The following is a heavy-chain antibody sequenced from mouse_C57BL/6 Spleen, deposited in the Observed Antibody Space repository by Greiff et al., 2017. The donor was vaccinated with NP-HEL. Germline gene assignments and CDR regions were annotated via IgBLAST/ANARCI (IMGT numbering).Heavy chain of an antibody. CDR2: IYPRSGNT. Sequence: VQVVESGAELARPGASVKLSCKASGYTFTSYGISWVKQRTGQGLEWIGEIYPRSGNTYYNEKFKGKATLTADKSSSTAYMELRSLTSEDSAVYVCARIARDYFDYWGQGTTLTVSS. V-gene: IGHV1-81*01. J-gene: IGHJ2*01. CDR3: ARIARDYFDY. CDR1: GYTFTSYG.